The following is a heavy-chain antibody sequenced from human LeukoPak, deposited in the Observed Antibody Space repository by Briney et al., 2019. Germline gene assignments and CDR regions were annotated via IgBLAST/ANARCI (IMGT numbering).Heavy chain of an antibody. CDR1: GGSISSYY. CDR2: IYYSGST. V-gene: IGHV4-59*12. Sequence: SETLSLTCTVSGGSISSYYWSWIRQPPGKGLEWIGYIYYSGSTNYNPSLKSRVTISVDTSKNQFSLKLSSVTAADTAVYYCARDSGAYWGQGTLVTVSS. CDR3: ARDSGAY. J-gene: IGHJ4*02.